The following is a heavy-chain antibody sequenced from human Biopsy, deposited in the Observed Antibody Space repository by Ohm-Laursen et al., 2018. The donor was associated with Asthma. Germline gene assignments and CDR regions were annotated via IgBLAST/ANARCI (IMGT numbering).Heavy chain of an antibody. V-gene: IGHV3-74*01. CDR1: GFTFSSHW. D-gene: IGHD4-17*01. CDR2: INSDGSST. CDR3: ARVAYGDLTCFDP. Sequence: SLRLSCTASGFTFSSHWIHWVRQAPGKGLVWVSRINSDGSSTSYADSVKGRFTISRDNAKNTLYLQMNSLRAEDTAVYYCARVAYGDLTCFDPWGQGTLVTVSS. J-gene: IGHJ5*02.